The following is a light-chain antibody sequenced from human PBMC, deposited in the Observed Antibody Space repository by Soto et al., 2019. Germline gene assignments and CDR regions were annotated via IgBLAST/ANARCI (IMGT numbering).Light chain of an antibody. CDR1: QSVSSY. CDR3: QQRSNWPPRLT. V-gene: IGKV3-11*01. CDR2: DAS. J-gene: IGKJ4*01. Sequence: EIVLTQSPATLSLSPGERATLSCRASQSVSSYLAWYQQKPGQAPRLLIYDASNRATGIPARFSGSGSGTDFTLTIRSREPEDFAVYYCQQRSNWPPRLTFGGGTKVEIK.